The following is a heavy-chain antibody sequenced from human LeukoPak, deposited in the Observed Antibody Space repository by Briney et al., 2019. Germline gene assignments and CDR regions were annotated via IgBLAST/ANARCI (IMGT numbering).Heavy chain of an antibody. CDR2: IYYSGST. D-gene: IGHD6-13*01. J-gene: IGHJ4*02. V-gene: IGHV4-39*07. CDR3: ARIGGAAAGTGGFDY. CDR1: GGSISSSSYY. Sequence: PSETLSLTCTVSGGSISSSSYYWGWIRQPPGKGLEWIGSIYYSGSTYYNPSLKSRVTISVDKSKNQFSLKLSSVTAADTAVYYCARIGGAAAGTGGFDYWGQGTLVTVSS.